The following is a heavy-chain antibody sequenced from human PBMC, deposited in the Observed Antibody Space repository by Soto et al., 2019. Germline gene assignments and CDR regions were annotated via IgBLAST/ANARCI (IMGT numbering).Heavy chain of an antibody. CDR1: GGTFSNYA. CDR2: IMPTLDSL. D-gene: IGHD3-9*01. V-gene: IGHV1-69*11. Sequence: QVQLIQSGAEVKKPGSSVKVSCQASGGTFSNYAYSWVRQAPGQGPEWLGGIMPTLDSLHYAQKVQGRFTITADESASPAYMELRSLESDDTAVYYCARGRLLTGHYMGYFDYWGQGTLVTVSS. CDR3: ARGRLLTGHYMGYFDY. J-gene: IGHJ4*02.